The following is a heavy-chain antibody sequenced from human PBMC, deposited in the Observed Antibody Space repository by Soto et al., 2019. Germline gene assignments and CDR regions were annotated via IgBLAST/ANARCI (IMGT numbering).Heavy chain of an antibody. D-gene: IGHD5-18*01. CDR3: ARDQGGYTIFDY. V-gene: IGHV4-31*03. Sequence: QVQLQESGPGLVKPSQTLSLTCTVSGGSISSNDYYWSWIRQLPGKGLEWIGYIYYSGSTYYNPSLKSRVTIAVDTSKNQFSLILYSVTGADTAVYYCARDQGGYTIFDYWGQGTLVTVSS. CDR2: IYYSGST. CDR1: GGSISSNDYY. J-gene: IGHJ4*02.